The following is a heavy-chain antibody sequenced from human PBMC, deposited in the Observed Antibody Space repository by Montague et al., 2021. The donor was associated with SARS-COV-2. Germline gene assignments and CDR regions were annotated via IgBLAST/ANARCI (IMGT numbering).Heavy chain of an antibody. CDR3: ARLASGWWELTLDY. CDR2: INHSGST. J-gene: IGHJ4*02. CDR1: GGSFSGYY. Sequence: SETLSLTCAVYGGSFSGYYWSWIRQPPGKGLEWIGEINHSGSTNYNPSLKSRVTISVDTSKNQFSLKLSSVTAADTAVYYCARLASGWWELTLDYWGQGTLVTVPS. V-gene: IGHV4-34*01. D-gene: IGHD2-15*01.